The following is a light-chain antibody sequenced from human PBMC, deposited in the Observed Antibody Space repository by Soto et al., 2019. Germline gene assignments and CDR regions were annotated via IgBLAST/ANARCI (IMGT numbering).Light chain of an antibody. Sequence: QSVLTQPASVSGSPGQSITISCTGTSSVVGAYIFVSWYQQHPGKAPKLMIYAVSSRPSGVSYRFSGSKSGTTASLTISGLQAEDEADYYCSSFTTNSSYVFGTGTKLTVL. V-gene: IGLV2-14*01. CDR3: SSFTTNSSYV. CDR2: AVS. J-gene: IGLJ1*01. CDR1: SSVVGAYIF.